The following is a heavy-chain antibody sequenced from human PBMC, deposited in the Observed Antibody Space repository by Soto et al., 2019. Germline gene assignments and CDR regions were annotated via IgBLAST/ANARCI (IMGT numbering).Heavy chain of an antibody. J-gene: IGHJ6*03. CDR3: ADSKRTYYYYMDV. D-gene: IGHD4-4*01. CDR1: GFTFSSYA. Sequence: HPGGSLRLSCAASGFTFSSYAMSWVRQAPGKGLEWVSAISGSGGSTYYADSVKGRFTISRDNSKNTLYLQMNSLRAEDTAVYYCADSKRTYYYYMDVWGKGTTVTVSS. V-gene: IGHV3-23*01. CDR2: ISGSGGST.